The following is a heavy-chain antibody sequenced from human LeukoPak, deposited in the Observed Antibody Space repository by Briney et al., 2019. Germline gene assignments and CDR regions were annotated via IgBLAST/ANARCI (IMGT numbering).Heavy chain of an antibody. D-gene: IGHD3-22*01. CDR2: ISSSSSYM. V-gene: IGHV3-21*01. J-gene: IGHJ3*02. CDR3: ARARGHYYDSSGSPFDI. Sequence: GGSLRLSCAASGFTFSSYSMNWVRQAPGKGLEWVSSISSSSSYMYYADSVKGRFTISRDNAKNSLYLQMNSLRAEDTAVYYCARARGHYYDSSGSPFDIWGQGTMVTVSS. CDR1: GFTFSSYS.